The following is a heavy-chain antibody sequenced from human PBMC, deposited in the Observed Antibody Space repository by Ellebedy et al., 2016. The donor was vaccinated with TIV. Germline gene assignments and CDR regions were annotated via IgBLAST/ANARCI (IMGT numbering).Heavy chain of an antibody. D-gene: IGHD2-15*01. CDR2: TYYRSKWYN. V-gene: IGHV6-1*01. CDR3: TRLIGNSWLDH. Sequence: SQTLSLTCAISGDSVSSNSVTWNWIRQSPSRGLEWLGRTYYRSKWYNDYADFVKSRITINPDTSKNHFSLQLSSVIPEDSAVYYCTRLIGNSWLDHWGQGSLVTVSS. J-gene: IGHJ5*02. CDR1: GDSVSSNSVT.